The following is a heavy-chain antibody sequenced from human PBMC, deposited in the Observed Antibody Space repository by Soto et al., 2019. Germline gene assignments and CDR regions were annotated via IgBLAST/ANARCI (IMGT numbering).Heavy chain of an antibody. J-gene: IGHJ6*02. CDR3: ARRAGQWLVPYYYYGMDV. CDR2: IYPGDSDT. D-gene: IGHD6-19*01. CDR1: GYSFTSYW. Sequence: AASLKISCKGSGYSFTSYWIGWVRQMPGKGLGWMGIIYPGDSDTRYSPSFQGQVTISADKSISTAYLQWSSLKASDTAMYYCARRAGQWLVPYYYYGMDVWGQGTTVTVSS. V-gene: IGHV5-51*01.